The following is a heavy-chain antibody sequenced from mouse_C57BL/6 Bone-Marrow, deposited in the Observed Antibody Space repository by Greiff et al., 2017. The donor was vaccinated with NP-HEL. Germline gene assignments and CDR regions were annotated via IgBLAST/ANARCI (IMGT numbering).Heavy chain of an antibody. D-gene: IGHD2-5*01. J-gene: IGHJ3*01. CDR3: AREDYSNPAY. CDR1: GYSITSGYY. V-gene: IGHV3-6*01. CDR2: ISYDGSN. Sequence: EVKLMESGPGLVKPSQSLSLTCSVTGYSITSGYYWNWIRQFPGNKLEWMGYISYDGSNNYNPSLKNRISITRDTSKNQFFLKLNSVTTEDTATYYCAREDYSNPAYWGQGTLVTVSA.